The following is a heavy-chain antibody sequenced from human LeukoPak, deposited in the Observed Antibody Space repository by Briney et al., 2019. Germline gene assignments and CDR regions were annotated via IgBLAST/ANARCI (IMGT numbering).Heavy chain of an antibody. J-gene: IGHJ4*02. CDR3: ARAGGLNYGFDY. V-gene: IGHV4-38-2*02. D-gene: IGHD4-17*01. Sequence: SETLSLTCTVSGYSISSGYYWGWIRQSPGKGLEWIGSMYHSGSYYYNPSLKTRVTLSVDTSKNQFSLKVTSVTAADTAVYYCARAGGLNYGFDYWGQGTLVTVSS. CDR1: GYSISSGYY. CDR2: MYHSGSY.